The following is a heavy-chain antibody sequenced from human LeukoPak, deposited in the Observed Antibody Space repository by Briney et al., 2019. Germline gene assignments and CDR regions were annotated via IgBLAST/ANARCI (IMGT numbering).Heavy chain of an antibody. Sequence: PGGSLRLSCAASGFTFSIYWMSWVRQAPGKGLEWVANIKQEGSEKYYVDSVKGRFTISRDNAKNSLYLQMNSLRAEDTAVYYCARDAYYYGSGSYDWGQGTLVTVSS. CDR3: ARDAYYYGSGSYD. D-gene: IGHD3-10*01. V-gene: IGHV3-7*01. CDR1: GFTFSIYW. CDR2: IKQEGSEK. J-gene: IGHJ4*02.